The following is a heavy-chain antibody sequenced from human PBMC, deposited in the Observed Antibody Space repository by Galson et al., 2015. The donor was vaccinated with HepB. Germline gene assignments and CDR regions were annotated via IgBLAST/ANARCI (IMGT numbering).Heavy chain of an antibody. D-gene: IGHD6-19*01. CDR1: GGSLSSYY. V-gene: IGHV4-59*01. J-gene: IGHJ4*02. CDR2: IYYTGST. Sequence: TLSLTCTVSGGSLSSYYWSWIRQPPGKGLEWIGYIYYTGSTNYNPSLKSRVTISLDTSKNQFSLKLSSVTAADTAVYYCARPYSSGWYYFDYWGPGTLVTVSS. CDR3: ARPYSSGWYYFDY.